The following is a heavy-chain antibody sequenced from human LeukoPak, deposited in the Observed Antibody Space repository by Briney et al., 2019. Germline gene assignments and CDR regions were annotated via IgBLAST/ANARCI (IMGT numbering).Heavy chain of an antibody. CDR1: GYTFTGYY. CDR2: INPNSGGT. Sequence: ASVKVSCKASGYTFTGYYMHWVRQAPGQGLEWMGWINPNSGGTNYAQKFQGWVTMTRDTSISTAYMELSRLRSDDTAVYYCARSKGAKLLWFGEPTPGGFDYWGQGTLVTVSS. J-gene: IGHJ4*02. CDR3: ARSKGAKLLWFGEPTPGGFDY. V-gene: IGHV1-2*04. D-gene: IGHD3-10*01.